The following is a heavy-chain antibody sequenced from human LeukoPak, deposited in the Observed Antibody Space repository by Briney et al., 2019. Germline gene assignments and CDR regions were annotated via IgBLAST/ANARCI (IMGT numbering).Heavy chain of an antibody. CDR1: GFTFSSYA. V-gene: IGHV3-23*01. CDR2: ISGSGGST. CDR3: AKDKVGYSSGWTVYYYYGMDV. J-gene: IGHJ6*02. D-gene: IGHD6-19*01. Sequence: PGGSLRLSCAASGFTFSSYAMSWVRQAPGKGLEWVSAISGSGGSTYYADSVKGRFTISRDNSKNTLYLQMNSLRAEDTAVYYCAKDKVGYSSGWTVYYYYGMDVWGQGTTVTVSS.